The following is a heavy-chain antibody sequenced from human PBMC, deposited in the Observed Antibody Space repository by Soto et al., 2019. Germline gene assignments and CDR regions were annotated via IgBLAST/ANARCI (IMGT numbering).Heavy chain of an antibody. V-gene: IGHV4-61*08. D-gene: IGHD3-22*01. J-gene: IGHJ3*02. CDR2: IYYSGST. Sequence: PSETLSLTCTVSGGSISSGGYYWSWIRQPPGKGLEWIGYIYYSGSTNYNPSLKSRVTISVDTSKNQFSLKLSSVTAADTAVYYCARVTRDYYDSSGYYSTYPSGAFDIWGQGTMVTVSS. CDR1: GGSISSGGYY. CDR3: ARVTRDYYDSSGYYSTYPSGAFDI.